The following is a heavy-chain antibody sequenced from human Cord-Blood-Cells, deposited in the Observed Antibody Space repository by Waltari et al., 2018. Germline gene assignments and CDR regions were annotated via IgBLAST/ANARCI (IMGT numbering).Heavy chain of an antibody. V-gene: IGHV4-38-2*01. Sequence: QVQLQESGPGLVKPSETLSLTCAVSGYSISSGYYWGWLRRAPGKGLEWIGSIYHSGSTYYNPSLKSRVTISVDTSKNQFSLKLSSVTAADTAVYYCASVDSSGFDYWGQGTLVTVSS. CDR1: GYSISSGYY. CDR2: IYHSGST. J-gene: IGHJ4*02. D-gene: IGHD3-22*01. CDR3: ASVDSSGFDY.